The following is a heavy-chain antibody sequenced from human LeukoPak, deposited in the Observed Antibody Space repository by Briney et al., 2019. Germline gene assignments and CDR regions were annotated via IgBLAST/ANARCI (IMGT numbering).Heavy chain of an antibody. CDR1: GFTFRSYA. Sequence: GGSLRLSCSASGFTFRSYAMHWVRQPPGKGLEYVSAISSDGSITYYADSVKGRFTISRDNSKNTLFLQMSSLRAEDTAVYYCVKGLFGTSTSCYFDYWGQGTLVTVSS. CDR3: VKGLFGTSTSCYFDY. D-gene: IGHD2-2*01. J-gene: IGHJ4*02. V-gene: IGHV3-64D*06. CDR2: ISSDGSIT.